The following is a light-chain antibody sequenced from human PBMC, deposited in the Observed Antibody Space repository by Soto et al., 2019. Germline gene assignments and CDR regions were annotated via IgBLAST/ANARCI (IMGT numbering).Light chain of an antibody. CDR2: GAS. J-gene: IGKJ5*01. Sequence: SRGEGTELTSRSCQSVSSSYLAWYQQKPGQAPRLLIYGASSRATGIPDRFSCCGSGTDFRLTTSVPASQLIRVYDLRGYVSSSCNFGQGTRLEIK. CDR3: RGYVSSSCN. CDR1: QSVSSSY. V-gene: IGKV3-20*01.